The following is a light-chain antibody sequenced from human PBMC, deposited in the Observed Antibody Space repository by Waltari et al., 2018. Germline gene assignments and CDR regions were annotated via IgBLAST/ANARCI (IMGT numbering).Light chain of an antibody. Sequence: QSALTQPASLPGSPGQSITISSTGISSDIGDYDYFSWYQQHTGEAPKLIIYDVTHRPSGISNRFSGSKSGSAASLTISGLQAEDEADYYCSSYTNRILVFGGGTKLTVL. CDR1: SSDIGDYDY. CDR3: SSYTNRILV. J-gene: IGLJ2*01. V-gene: IGLV2-14*03. CDR2: DVT.